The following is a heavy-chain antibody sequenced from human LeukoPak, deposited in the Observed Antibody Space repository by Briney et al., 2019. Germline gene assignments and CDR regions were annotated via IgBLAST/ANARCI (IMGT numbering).Heavy chain of an antibody. CDR1: GFTFSTYA. CDR3: ARLFGSGWPGYFYYAMDV. Sequence: GGSLRLSCAASGFTFSTYAMSWVRQAPGKGLEWVSTISGSGANTYYADSVRGRFTISRDNSKNTLYLHMNSLRAEDTAVYYCARLFGSGWPGYFYYAMDVWGQGTTVAVSS. V-gene: IGHV3-23*01. CDR2: ISGSGANT. J-gene: IGHJ6*02. D-gene: IGHD6-19*01.